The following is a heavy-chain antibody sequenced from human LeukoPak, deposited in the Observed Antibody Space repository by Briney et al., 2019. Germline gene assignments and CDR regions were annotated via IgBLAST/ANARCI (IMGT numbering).Heavy chain of an antibody. CDR1: GYTFTSYE. Sequence: ASVKVSCKASGYTFTSYEIYWVRQATGQGLEWMGWINAGNGNTKYSQEFQGRVTITRDTSASTAYMELSSLRSEDMAVYYCARDGRSYGSDYWGQGTLVTVSS. D-gene: IGHD5-18*01. CDR2: INAGNGNT. J-gene: IGHJ4*02. CDR3: ARDGRSYGSDY. V-gene: IGHV1-3*03.